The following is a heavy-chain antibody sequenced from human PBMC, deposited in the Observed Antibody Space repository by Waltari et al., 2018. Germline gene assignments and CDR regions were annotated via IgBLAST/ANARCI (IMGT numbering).Heavy chain of an antibody. V-gene: IGHV1-2*06. CDR1: GYTFLDYY. J-gene: IGHJ4*02. CDR3: ARDNHAYTTDY. Sequence: VQLVQSGAEVKKPGASVKVSCKTSGYTFLDYYIHWVRQAPGQGLEWVGRITPNSGATDYAQNLQDRVTLTRDTSTSTAYMELISLRSDDTAIYYCARDNHAYTTDYWGQGTLVTVSS. CDR2: ITPNSGAT. D-gene: IGHD4-4*01.